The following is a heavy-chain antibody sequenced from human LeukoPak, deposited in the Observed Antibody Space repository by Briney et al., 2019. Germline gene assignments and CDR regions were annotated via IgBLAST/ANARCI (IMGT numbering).Heavy chain of an antibody. D-gene: IGHD2-2*01. CDR3: ALSSIHKDYYFGMDV. CDR1: GFTFSSSW. Sequence: GGSLRLSCATSGFTFSSSWMSWVRQAPGKGLECVANIKEDGREKYYVDSVKGRFTVSRDNAKRSLYLQIESLRDDDTAVYHCALSSIHKDYYFGMDVWGQGTTVTVSS. J-gene: IGHJ6*02. CDR2: IKEDGREK. V-gene: IGHV3-7*03.